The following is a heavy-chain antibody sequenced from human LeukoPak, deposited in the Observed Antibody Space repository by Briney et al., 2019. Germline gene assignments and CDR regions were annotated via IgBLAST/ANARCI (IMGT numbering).Heavy chain of an antibody. CDR3: ARATYYYGSGILH. J-gene: IGHJ4*02. Sequence: PSETLSLTCTVSGGSISSYYWSWIRQPPGKGLEWIGYIYYSGSTNYNPSIKGRVTISVDTSKNQFSLKLSSVTAADTAVYYCARATYYYGSGILHWGQGTLVTVSS. CDR2: IYYSGST. D-gene: IGHD3-10*01. V-gene: IGHV4-59*01. CDR1: GGSISSYY.